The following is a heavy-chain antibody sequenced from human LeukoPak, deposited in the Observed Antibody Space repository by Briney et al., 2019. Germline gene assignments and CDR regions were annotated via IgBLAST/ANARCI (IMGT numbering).Heavy chain of an antibody. J-gene: IGHJ5*02. Sequence: SETLSLTCTVSGGSISSYYWSWIRQPAGKGLEWIGRIYTSGSTNYNPSLKSRVTMSVDTSKNQFSLKLSSVTAADTAVYYCARDLDGHNILNNWFDPWGQGTLVTVSS. CDR3: ARDLDGHNILNNWFDP. CDR2: IYTSGST. D-gene: IGHD5-24*01. V-gene: IGHV4-4*07. CDR1: GGSISSYY.